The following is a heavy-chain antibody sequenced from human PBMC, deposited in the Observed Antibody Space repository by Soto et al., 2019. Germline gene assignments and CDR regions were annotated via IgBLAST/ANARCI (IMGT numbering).Heavy chain of an antibody. CDR1: GYTFTSYY. J-gene: IGHJ4*02. CDR3: ARGRASGSYYLLDY. Sequence: ASVKVSFKASGYTFTSYYMHWVRQAPGQGLEWMGIINPSGGSTSYAQKFQGRVTMTRDTSIRTVYMEVSRLRSDDTAVYYCARGRASGSYYLLDYWGQGTLVTVSS. CDR2: INPSGGST. D-gene: IGHD3-10*01. V-gene: IGHV1-46*01.